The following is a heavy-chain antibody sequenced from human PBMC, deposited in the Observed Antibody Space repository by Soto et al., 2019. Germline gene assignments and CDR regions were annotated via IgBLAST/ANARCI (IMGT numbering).Heavy chain of an antibody. D-gene: IGHD3-22*01. CDR2: IYHTGST. V-gene: IGHV4-38-2*02. CDR1: GYSISSGYY. Sequence: ASETLSLTCAVSGYSISSGYYWGWIRQPPGKGLEWIGSIYHTGSTYHNPSLKSRVTILVNTSKNQFSLKLSSVTAADTAVYYCARDPNYYDSSGYSFDYWGQGTLVTVSS. CDR3: ARDPNYYDSSGYSFDY. J-gene: IGHJ4*02.